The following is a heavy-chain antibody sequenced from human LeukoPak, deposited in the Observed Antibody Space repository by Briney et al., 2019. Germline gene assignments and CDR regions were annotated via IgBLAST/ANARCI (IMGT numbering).Heavy chain of an antibody. CDR2: IRSKAYGGTT. CDR3: TSFRVVPYYYYGMDV. D-gene: IGHD2-2*01. CDR1: GLTFGDYA. J-gene: IGHJ6*04. V-gene: IGHV3-49*04. Sequence: GRSLRLSCKASGLTFGDYAMSWVRQAPGKGLEWVGFIRSKAYGGTTDYAASVKGSFTISRDDSKSIAYLQMNSLKTEDTAVYYCTSFRVVPYYYYGMDVWGKGTTVTVSS.